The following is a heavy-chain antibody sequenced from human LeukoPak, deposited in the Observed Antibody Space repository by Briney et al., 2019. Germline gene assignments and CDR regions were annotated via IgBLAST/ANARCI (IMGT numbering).Heavy chain of an antibody. CDR1: GFTFDDYA. V-gene: IGHV3-9*03. CDR2: ISWNSGSI. Sequence: GGSLRLSCAASGFTFDDYAMHWVRQAPGKGLEWVSGISWNSGSIGYADSVKGRFTISRDNAKNSLYLQMNSLRAEDMALYYCAKDRGSSWFRYYFDYWSQGTLVTVSS. J-gene: IGHJ4*02. D-gene: IGHD6-13*01. CDR3: AKDRGSSWFRYYFDY.